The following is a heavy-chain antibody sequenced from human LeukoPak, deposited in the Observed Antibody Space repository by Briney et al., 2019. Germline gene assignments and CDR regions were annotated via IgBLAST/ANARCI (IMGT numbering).Heavy chain of an antibody. V-gene: IGHV3-66*01. CDR1: GFTVSSNY. J-gene: IGHJ4*02. Sequence: GGSLRLSCAASGFTVSSNYMSWVRQAPGKGLEWVSVIYSGGSTYYADSVKGRSTISRDNSKNTLYLQMNSLRAEDTAVYYCARGGVSGWYHFYGYWGQGTLVTVSS. CDR3: ARGGVSGWYHFYGY. CDR2: IYSGGST. D-gene: IGHD6-19*01.